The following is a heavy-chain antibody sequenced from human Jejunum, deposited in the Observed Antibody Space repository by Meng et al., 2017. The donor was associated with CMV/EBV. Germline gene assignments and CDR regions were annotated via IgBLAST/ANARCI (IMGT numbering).Heavy chain of an antibody. Sequence: GRLVGSGGGVVQPWRSLRLSCAASGFTFSSYGMHWVRQAPGKGLEWVAVISYDGSKEYYADSVKGRFTISRDNSKNTLYLQMNSLRAEDTAVYYCARGRGPLEYYFDYWGQGTLVTVSS. J-gene: IGHJ4*02. CDR3: ARGRGPLEYYFDY. V-gene: IGHV3-30-3*01. CDR1: GFTFSSYG. CDR2: ISYDGSKE. D-gene: IGHD3-3*01.